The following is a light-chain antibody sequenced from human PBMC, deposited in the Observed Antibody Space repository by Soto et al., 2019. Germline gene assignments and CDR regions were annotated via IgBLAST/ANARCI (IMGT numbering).Light chain of an antibody. J-gene: IGKJ1*01. Sequence: DIQMTQSPSSLSASVGDRVTITCRASQSISYYLHWYQQKPGKAPKILIYAASNLQSGVPSRFSASGSGTDFTLTLNSLQPEDFATYYCQQDYSTPWTFGQGTQVEIK. CDR1: QSISYY. CDR2: AAS. V-gene: IGKV1-39*01. CDR3: QQDYSTPWT.